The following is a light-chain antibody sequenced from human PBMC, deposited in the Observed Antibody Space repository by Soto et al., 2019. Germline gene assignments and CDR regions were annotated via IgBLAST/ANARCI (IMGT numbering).Light chain of an antibody. V-gene: IGLV1-44*01. Sequence: QSVLTQPPSASGTPGQRVTISCSGSSSNIGSNTVNWYQQLPGTAPKLLIYSNDQRPSGVPDRFSGSKSGTSASLAISGLQSEAEADYYCGAWDDSLNGYVFGTGTKVPS. CDR2: SND. CDR1: SSNIGSNT. J-gene: IGLJ1*01. CDR3: GAWDDSLNGYV.